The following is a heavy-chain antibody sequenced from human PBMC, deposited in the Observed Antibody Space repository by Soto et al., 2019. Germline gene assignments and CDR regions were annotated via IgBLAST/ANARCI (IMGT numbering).Heavy chain of an antibody. CDR1: GFTFSSYW. Sequence: EVQLVESGGGIVQPGGSLRLSCAASGFTFSSYWMHWVRQAPGKGLGWVSRINGDGSTTKYAESVTGRFTMSRDNAKNTLYLQMNSLRAEETAVFYCARDPDISGGRHYYNSMDVWGRGTTVTVSS. CDR2: INGDGSTT. D-gene: IGHD2-15*01. J-gene: IGHJ6*03. V-gene: IGHV3-74*03. CDR3: ARDPDISGGRHYYNSMDV.